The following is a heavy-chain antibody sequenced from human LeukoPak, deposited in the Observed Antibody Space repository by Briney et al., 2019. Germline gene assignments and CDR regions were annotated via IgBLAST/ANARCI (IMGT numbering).Heavy chain of an antibody. D-gene: IGHD6-19*01. Sequence: PGGSLRLSCAASGFTFSSYSMNWVRQAPGKGLEWVSSISGSSSYIYYADSVKGRFTISRDNAKNSLYLQMNSLRAEDTAVYYCARAPSSGWYQHFDYWGQGTLVTVSS. CDR1: GFTFSSYS. J-gene: IGHJ4*02. V-gene: IGHV3-21*01. CDR2: ISGSSSYI. CDR3: ARAPSSGWYQHFDY.